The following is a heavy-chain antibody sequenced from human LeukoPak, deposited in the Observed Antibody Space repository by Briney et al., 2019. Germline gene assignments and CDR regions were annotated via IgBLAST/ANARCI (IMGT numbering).Heavy chain of an antibody. Sequence: GASVKVSCKASGGTFSSYAISWVRQAPGQGLEWMGWINPNSGGTNYAQKFQGRVTMTRDMSTSTVYMELSSLRSEDTAVYYCARATDILTGYGAFDIWGQGTMVTVSS. CDR2: INPNSGGT. D-gene: IGHD3-9*01. CDR1: GGTFSSYA. V-gene: IGHV1-2*02. J-gene: IGHJ3*02. CDR3: ARATDILTGYGAFDI.